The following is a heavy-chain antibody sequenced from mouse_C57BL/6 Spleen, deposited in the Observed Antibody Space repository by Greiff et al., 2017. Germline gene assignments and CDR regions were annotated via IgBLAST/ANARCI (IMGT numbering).Heavy chain of an antibody. CDR1: GYTFTDYY. Sequence: EVQLQQSGPELVKPGASVKISCKASGYTFTDYYMNWVKQSHGKSLEWIGDINPNNGGTSYNQKFKGKATLTVDKSSSTAYMELRSLTSEDSAVYYCASGTVVFDYWGQGTTLTVSS. J-gene: IGHJ2*01. V-gene: IGHV1-26*01. D-gene: IGHD1-1*01. CDR3: ASGTVVFDY. CDR2: INPNNGGT.